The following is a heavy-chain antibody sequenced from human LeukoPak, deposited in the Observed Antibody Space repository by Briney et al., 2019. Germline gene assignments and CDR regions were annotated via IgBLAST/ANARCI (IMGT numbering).Heavy chain of an antibody. D-gene: IGHD3-22*01. CDR3: AKDSGHDSGGYEY. CDR1: GFISSTYV. CDR2: ISGSGGGT. Sequence: PGGSLRLSCAASGFISSTYVMSWVRQAPGKGLEWVSSISGSGGGTFYADFVKGRFTISRDNSKNTLYLQMNSLRAEDTAVYYCAKDSGHDSGGYEYWGQGTLVTVSS. V-gene: IGHV3-23*01. J-gene: IGHJ4*02.